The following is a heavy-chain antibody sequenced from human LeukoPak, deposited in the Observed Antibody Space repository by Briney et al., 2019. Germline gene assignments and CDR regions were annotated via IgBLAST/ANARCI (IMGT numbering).Heavy chain of an antibody. J-gene: IGHJ4*02. V-gene: IGHV3-43*01. Sequence: QPGGSLRLSCAASGFTFDDYTMHWVRQAPGKGLEWVSLISWDGGSTYYADSVKGRFTISRDNSKNSLYLQMNSLRTEDTALYYCAKATSSWHEFDYWGQGTLVTVSS. CDR2: ISWDGGST. D-gene: IGHD6-13*01. CDR3: AKATSSWHEFDY. CDR1: GFTFDDYT.